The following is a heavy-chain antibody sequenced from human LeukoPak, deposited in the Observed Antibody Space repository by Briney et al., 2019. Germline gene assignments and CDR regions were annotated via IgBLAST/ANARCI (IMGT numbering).Heavy chain of an antibody. D-gene: IGHD5-24*01. V-gene: IGHV4-39*07. CDR3: ARDGGRDGYNALDY. CDR2: IYYTGST. J-gene: IGHJ4*02. Sequence: SETLSLTCTVSGGSISSVSYYWGWIRQPPGKGLEWIGSIYYTGSTSYNPSLKSRVAISVDASKNQFSLKLTSVPAADTAVYYCARDGGRDGYNALDYWGQGTLVTVSS. CDR1: GGSISSVSYY.